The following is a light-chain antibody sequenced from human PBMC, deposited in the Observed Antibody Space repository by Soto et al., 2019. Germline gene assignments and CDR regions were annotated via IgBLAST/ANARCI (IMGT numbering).Light chain of an antibody. CDR1: VGL. V-gene: IGLV2-23*01. CDR3: CLYVGCRTYV. CDR2: DDT. J-gene: IGLJ1*01. Sequence: QSALTQPASVSGSPGQSITISCTGTVGLVSWYQQHPGKVPKLIIYDDTKRPSGVSSRFSGSKSGNTASLTISGLQTEDEADYYCCLYVGCRTYVFGTGTKFTVL.